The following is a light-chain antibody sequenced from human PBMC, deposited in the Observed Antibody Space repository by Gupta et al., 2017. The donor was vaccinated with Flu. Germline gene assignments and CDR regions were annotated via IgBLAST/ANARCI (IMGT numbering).Light chain of an antibody. CDR2: GAS. V-gene: IGKV3-20*01. CDR1: QTVSSSS. J-gene: IGKJ1*01. CDR3: QQYGSSPQT. Sequence: GTLSLSPGERATLSCRASQTVSSSSLAWYQQKPGQAPRLLIYGASSRATGIPDRFSGSGSGTDFTLTISRLEPEDFAVYYCQQYGSSPQTFGQGTKVEIK.